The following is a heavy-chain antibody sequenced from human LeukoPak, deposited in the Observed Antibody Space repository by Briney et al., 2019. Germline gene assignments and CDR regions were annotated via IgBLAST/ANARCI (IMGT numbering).Heavy chain of an antibody. D-gene: IGHD6-13*01. CDR3: ARGYSSSWYYY. J-gene: IGHJ4*02. Sequence: PSETLSLTCTVSGGSISSYYWSWIRQPPGKGLEWIGYIYYSGSTNYNPSLKSRVTISVDTSKNQFSLKLSPVTAADTAVYYCARGYSSSWYYYWGQGTLVTVSS. V-gene: IGHV4-59*08. CDR2: IYYSGST. CDR1: GGSISSYY.